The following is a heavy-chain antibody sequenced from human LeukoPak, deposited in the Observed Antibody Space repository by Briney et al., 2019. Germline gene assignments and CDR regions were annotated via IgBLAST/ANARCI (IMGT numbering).Heavy chain of an antibody. CDR2: IKQDGSEK. Sequence: GGSLRLSCAASRFTFSRYWMSWVRQAPGKGLEWVADIKQDGSEKNYVDSVKGRFTISRDNAKNSLYLQVNSLRAEDTAVYYCARNPNSIAAPPHFDYWGQGTLVTVSS. CDR3: ARNPNSIAAPPHFDY. D-gene: IGHD6-6*01. J-gene: IGHJ4*02. CDR1: RFTFSRYW. V-gene: IGHV3-7*01.